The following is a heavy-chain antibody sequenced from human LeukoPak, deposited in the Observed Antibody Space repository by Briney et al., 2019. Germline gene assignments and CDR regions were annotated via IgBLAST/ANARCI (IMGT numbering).Heavy chain of an antibody. CDR3: VRVKGTYFDF. J-gene: IGHJ4*02. D-gene: IGHD1-1*01. CDR1: GFPFSSYS. CDR2: ISASGSNI. V-gene: IGHV3-48*01. Sequence: GGSLRLSCAASGFPFSSYSMNWVRQAPGKGLEWVSYISASGSNIYYLDAVKGRFTVSRDNVMNSLFLQMNRPRAEDTAIYYCVRVKGTYFDFWGQGTLVTVSS.